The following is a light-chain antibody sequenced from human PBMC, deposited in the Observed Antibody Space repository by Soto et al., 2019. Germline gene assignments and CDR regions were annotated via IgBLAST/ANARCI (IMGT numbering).Light chain of an antibody. Sequence: DIQMTQSPSTLSASVGDRVTITCRASQRISRWLAWYQQKPGKAPKALIYDASTLRSGVPSRFSGGGSGTEFTLTISSLQPDDFATYYCQQYNTYSTFGHGTRLEIK. CDR2: DAS. V-gene: IGKV1-5*01. CDR3: QQYNTYST. J-gene: IGKJ5*01. CDR1: QRISRW.